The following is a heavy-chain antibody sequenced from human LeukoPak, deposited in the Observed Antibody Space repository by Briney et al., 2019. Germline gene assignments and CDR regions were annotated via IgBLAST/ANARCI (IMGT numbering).Heavy chain of an antibody. V-gene: IGHV3-23*01. CDR3: ANSGYSYGYFFGLFDY. D-gene: IGHD5-18*01. Sequence: PGGSLRLSCAASGFTFSSYAMGWVRQAPGKGLEWVSAISGSGGSTYYADSVKGRFTISRDNSKNTLYLQMNSLRAEDTAVYYCANSGYSYGYFFGLFDYWGQGTLVTVSS. CDR1: GFTFSSYA. J-gene: IGHJ4*02. CDR2: ISGSGGST.